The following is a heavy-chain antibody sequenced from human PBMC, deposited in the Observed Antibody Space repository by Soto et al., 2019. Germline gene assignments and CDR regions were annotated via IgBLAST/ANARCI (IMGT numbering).Heavy chain of an antibody. D-gene: IGHD2-8*01. V-gene: IGHV3-48*01. J-gene: IGHJ5*02. CDR2: ISSSSSTI. CDR1: GFTFSSYS. CDR3: ARDTPGRNPVYAPNWFDP. Sequence: EVQLVESGGGLVQPGGSLRLSCAASGFTFSSYSMNWVRQAPGKGLEWVSYISSSSSTIYYADSVKGRFTISRDNAKNSLNLQMNSLRAEDTAVYYCARDTPGRNPVYAPNWFDPWGQGTLVTVSS.